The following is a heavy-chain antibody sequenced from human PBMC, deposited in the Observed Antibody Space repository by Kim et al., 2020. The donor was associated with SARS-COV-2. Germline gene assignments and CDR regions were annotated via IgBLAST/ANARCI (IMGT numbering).Heavy chain of an antibody. CDR3: ARVYDILTGYYLPDY. V-gene: IGHV3-21*01. D-gene: IGHD3-9*01. CDR1: GFTFSSYS. J-gene: IGHJ4*02. Sequence: GGSLRLSCAASGFTFSSYSMNWVRQAPGKGLEWVSFISSSSSYIYYADSVKGRFTISRDNAKNTLFLQMNSLRAEHTAVYYCARVYDILTGYYLPDYWGPRTLFSVSS. CDR2: ISSSSSYI.